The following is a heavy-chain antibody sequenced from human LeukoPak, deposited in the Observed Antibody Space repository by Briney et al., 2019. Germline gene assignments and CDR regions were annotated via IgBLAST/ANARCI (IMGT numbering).Heavy chain of an antibody. CDR3: ARGYSSGWYYWFDP. D-gene: IGHD6-19*01. V-gene: IGHV4-34*01. Sequence: SETLSLTCAVYGGSFSGYYWSWIRQPPGKGLEWIGEINHSGSTNYNPSLKSRVTISVDTSKNQFSLKLSSVTAADTAVYYCARGYSSGWYYWFDPWGRGTLVTVSS. CDR2: INHSGST. CDR1: GGSFSGYY. J-gene: IGHJ5*02.